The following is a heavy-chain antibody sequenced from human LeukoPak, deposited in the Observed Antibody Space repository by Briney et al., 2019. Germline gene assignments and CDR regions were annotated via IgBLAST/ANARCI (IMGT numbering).Heavy chain of an antibody. J-gene: IGHJ4*02. CDR3: AGATYYYGSGSYYSGDY. D-gene: IGHD3-10*01. V-gene: IGHV3-11*01. CDR2: ISSSGSTI. Sequence: GGSLRLSCAASGFTFSDYYMSWIRQGPGKGLERVSYISSSGSTIYYADSVKGRFTISRDNAKNSLYLQMNSLRAEDTAVYYCAGATYYYGSGSYYSGDYWGQGTLVTVSS. CDR1: GFTFSDYY.